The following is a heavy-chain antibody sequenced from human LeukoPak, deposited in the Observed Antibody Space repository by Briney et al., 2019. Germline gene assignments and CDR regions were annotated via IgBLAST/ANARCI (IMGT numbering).Heavy chain of an antibody. CDR1: GFTFSSYG. V-gene: IGHV3-33*06. CDR2: IWYDGSNK. J-gene: IGHJ4*02. CDR3: AKDTGYYYDSSGMDY. D-gene: IGHD3-22*01. Sequence: GGSLRLSCAASGFTFSSYGMHWVRQAPGKGLEWVAVIWYDGSNKYYADSVKGRFTISRDNSKNTLYLQMNSLRAEDTAVYYCAKDTGYYYDSSGMDYWGQGTLVTVS.